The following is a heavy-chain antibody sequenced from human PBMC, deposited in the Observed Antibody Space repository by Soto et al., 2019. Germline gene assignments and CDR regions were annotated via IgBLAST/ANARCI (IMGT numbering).Heavy chain of an antibody. J-gene: IGHJ6*02. CDR2: INPSGGST. Sequence: GASVKVSCKASGYTFTSYYMHWVRQAPGQGLEWMGIINPSGGSTSYAQKFQGRVTMTRDTSTSTVYMELSSLRSEDTAVYYCAREEKEVKRWLKSYYYYYGMDVWGQGTTVTVS. CDR1: GYTFTSYY. V-gene: IGHV1-46*01. D-gene: IGHD5-12*01. CDR3: AREEKEVKRWLKSYYYYYGMDV.